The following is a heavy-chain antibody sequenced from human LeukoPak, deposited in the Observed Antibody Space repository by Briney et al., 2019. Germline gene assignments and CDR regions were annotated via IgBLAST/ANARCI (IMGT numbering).Heavy chain of an antibody. V-gene: IGHV3-30*03. CDR2: ISYDGSNK. Sequence: PGRSLRLSCAASGFTFSSYGMHWVRQAPGKGLEWVAVISYDGSNKYYADSVKGRFTISRDNSKNTLYLQMNSLRAEDTAVYYCAREDVDTAMVPYYYYYGMDVWGQGTTVTVSS. D-gene: IGHD5-18*01. CDR3: AREDVDTAMVPYYYYYGMDV. CDR1: GFTFSSYG. J-gene: IGHJ6*02.